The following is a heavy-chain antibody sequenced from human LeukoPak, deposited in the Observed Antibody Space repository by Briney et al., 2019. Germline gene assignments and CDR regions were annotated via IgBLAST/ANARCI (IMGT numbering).Heavy chain of an antibody. CDR2: ISGSGGST. V-gene: IGHV3-23*01. Sequence: GGSLRLSCAASGFTFSSYAMSWVRQAPGKGLEWGSSISGSGGSTYYADSVKGRFTISRDNSKNTLYLQMNSLRAEDTAVYYCAKGAQKGSSGWLDYWGQGTLVTVSS. CDR3: AKGAQKGSSGWLDY. J-gene: IGHJ4*02. CDR1: GFTFSSYA. D-gene: IGHD6-19*01.